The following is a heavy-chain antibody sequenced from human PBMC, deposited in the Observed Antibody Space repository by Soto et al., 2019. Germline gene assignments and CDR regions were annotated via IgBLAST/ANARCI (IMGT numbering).Heavy chain of an antibody. J-gene: IGHJ4*02. D-gene: IGHD6-6*01. CDR3: AKGRGALFTRSSPLYF. V-gene: IGHV3-23*01. Sequence: EVQLLESGGGLVQPGGSLRLSCAASGFTFTNYAMTWVRQAPGKGLEWVSGISASGGSTYYADSVKGRFTISRDNSKNTPFLQMNRPRAGDNALYLCAKGRGALFTRSSPLYFWGQGTLVTVSS. CDR2: ISASGGST. CDR1: GFTFTNYA.